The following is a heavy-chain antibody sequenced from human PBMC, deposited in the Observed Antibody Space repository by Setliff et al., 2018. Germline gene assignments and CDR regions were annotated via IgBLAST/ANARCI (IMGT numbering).Heavy chain of an antibody. CDR2: IYPDNSDT. J-gene: IGHJ4*02. CDR1: GYSFTKYW. V-gene: IGHV5-51*01. D-gene: IGHD1-26*01. Sequence: GESLKISCKGSGYSFTKYWIGWVRQMPGKGLEWMGIIYPDNSDTKYRPSFQGQVTISADKSIDTAYLQWSSLRASDTAMYYCARLVVVGTTKIYDYWGQGTLVTVSS. CDR3: ARLVVVGTTKIYDY.